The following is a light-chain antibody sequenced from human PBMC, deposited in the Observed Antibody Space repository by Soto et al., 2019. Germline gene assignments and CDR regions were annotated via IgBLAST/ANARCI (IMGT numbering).Light chain of an antibody. CDR1: QSVGSN. CDR3: QKYKTWPADRR. CDR2: GAS. J-gene: IGKJ1*01. Sequence: EIVMTQSPATLSVSPGQSATLSCRASQSVGSNLAWYQQKPGQAPRLLIYGASTRATGIPSRFSGSRSGTEFTLTISSLQSEDFAMYFCQKYKTWPADRRFGQATKVEIK. V-gene: IGKV3-15*01.